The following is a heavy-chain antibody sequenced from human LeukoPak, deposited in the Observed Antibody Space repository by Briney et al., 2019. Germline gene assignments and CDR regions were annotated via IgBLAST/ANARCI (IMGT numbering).Heavy chain of an antibody. CDR3: AKASSWLLPDAFDI. V-gene: IGHV3-9*01. J-gene: IGHJ3*02. CDR2: ISWNSGSI. CDR1: GFTFDDYA. D-gene: IGHD6-13*01. Sequence: PGGSLRLSCAASGFTFDDYAMHWVRQAPGKGLEWVSGISWNSGSIGYADSVKGRFTISRDNAKNSLYLQMNSLRAEDTALYYCAKASSWLLPDAFDIWGQGTMVTVSS.